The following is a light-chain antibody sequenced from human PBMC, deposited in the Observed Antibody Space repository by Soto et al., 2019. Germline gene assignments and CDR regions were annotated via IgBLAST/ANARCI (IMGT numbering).Light chain of an antibody. V-gene: IGKV1-27*01. J-gene: IGKJ3*01. CDR1: QGISNY. CDR3: QKYNSAPPFT. Sequence: DIQMTQSPSSLSASVGDRVTITCRASQGISNYLAWYQQKPGKVPKLLIYAASTLQSGVPSRFRGSGSGTDFTLTISSLQPEDVAIYYCQKYNSAPPFTFGPGTKVDIK. CDR2: AAS.